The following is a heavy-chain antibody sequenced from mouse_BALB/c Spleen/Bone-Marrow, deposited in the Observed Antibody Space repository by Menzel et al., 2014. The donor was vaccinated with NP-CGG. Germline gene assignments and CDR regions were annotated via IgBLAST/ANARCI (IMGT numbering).Heavy chain of an antibody. CDR3: ASYRYGWYFDV. CDR1: GFNIKDTY. J-gene: IGHJ1*01. V-gene: IGHV14-3*02. CDR2: IDPAIFT. D-gene: IGHD2-14*01. Sequence: EVQLKESGAELVKLGASVKLSCTASGFNIKDTYLHWVKQRPEQGLDWTGRIDPAIFTKYDPKFQGKATITADTSSNTAYLHLSSLTSEDTAVYYCASYRYGWYFDVWGAGTTVTVSS.